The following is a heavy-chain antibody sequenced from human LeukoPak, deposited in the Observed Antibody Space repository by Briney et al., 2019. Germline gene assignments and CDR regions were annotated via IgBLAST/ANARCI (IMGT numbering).Heavy chain of an antibody. D-gene: IGHD6-13*01. Sequence: PGRSLRLSCAASGFTFSSYSMNWVRQAPGKGLAWVSSISSSSSYIYYADSVKGRFTISRDNAKNSLYLQMNSLRAEDTAVYFCASSSWSSEYFHYWGQGTLVTVSS. CDR3: ASSSWSSEYFHY. CDR2: ISSSSSYI. CDR1: GFTFSSYS. V-gene: IGHV3-21*01. J-gene: IGHJ1*01.